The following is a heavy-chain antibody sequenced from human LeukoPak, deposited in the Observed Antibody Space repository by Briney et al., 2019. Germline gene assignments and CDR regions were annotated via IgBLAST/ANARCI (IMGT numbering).Heavy chain of an antibody. CDR3: ARLPSGWYFDY. V-gene: IGHV1-18*01. CDR2: ISAYNGNT. CDR1: GYSFTSYG. D-gene: IGHD6-19*01. Sequence: ASVKVSCKTSGYSFTSYGISWVRQAPGQGLEWLGWISAYNGNTNYAQKFQGRVTMTTDTSTSTAYMELRSLRSDDTAVYYCARLPSGWYFDYWGQGTLVTVSS. J-gene: IGHJ4*02.